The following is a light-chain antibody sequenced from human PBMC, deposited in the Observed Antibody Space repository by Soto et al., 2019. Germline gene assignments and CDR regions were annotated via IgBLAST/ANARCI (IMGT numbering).Light chain of an antibody. CDR1: QGISNN. J-gene: IGKJ1*01. Sequence: DIQMTQSPSSLSASVGDRVTITCRASQGISNNLACYQRKPGKVPDLLMSSASTLQSGAPSRFSGSGSGTDFTPTISSLQPEDVATYYCQKYNIAPSWTFGQGTKVEIK. CDR3: QKYNIAPSWT. CDR2: SAS. V-gene: IGKV1-27*01.